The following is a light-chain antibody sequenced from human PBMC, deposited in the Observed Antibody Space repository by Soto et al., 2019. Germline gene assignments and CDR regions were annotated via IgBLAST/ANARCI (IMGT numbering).Light chain of an antibody. Sequence: DIVLTQSPGTLSLSPGERVTLSCRASQSINNYLAWYQQKPVQAPRLLIYDASNRATGIPSRFSGRGSGTEFTLRISGLEPEDFATYYCQQRAGWPYTFGQGTRLEIK. V-gene: IGKV3-11*01. CDR1: QSINNY. CDR3: QQRAGWPYT. CDR2: DAS. J-gene: IGKJ2*01.